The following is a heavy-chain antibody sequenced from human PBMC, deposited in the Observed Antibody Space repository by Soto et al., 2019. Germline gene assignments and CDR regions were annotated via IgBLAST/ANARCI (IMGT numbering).Heavy chain of an antibody. J-gene: IGHJ4*02. V-gene: IGHV3-23*01. CDR2: ISGSGGST. CDR3: AKDRDPDIAAALDY. D-gene: IGHD6-13*01. Sequence: SLSLSCAASGFTFSSYAMSWVRQAPGKGLEWVSAISGSGGSTYYADSVKGRFTISRDNSKNTLYLQMNSLRAEDTAVYYCAKDRDPDIAAALDYWGQGTLVTVSS. CDR1: GFTFSSYA.